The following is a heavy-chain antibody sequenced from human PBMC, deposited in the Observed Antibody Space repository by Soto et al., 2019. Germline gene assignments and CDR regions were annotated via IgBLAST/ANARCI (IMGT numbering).Heavy chain of an antibody. CDR1: GFTFSNAW. Sequence: EVQLVESGGGLVKPGGSLRLSCAASGFTFSNAWMSWVRQAPGKGLEWVGRIKSKTDGGTTDYAAPVKGRFTISRDDSKNTLYLQMNSLKTEDTAVYYCTTEPPRTYYDYIWGVRGAFASWGQGTMVTVSS. J-gene: IGHJ3*02. D-gene: IGHD3-16*01. V-gene: IGHV3-15*01. CDR2: IKSKTDGGTT. CDR3: TTEPPRTYYDYIWGVRGAFAS.